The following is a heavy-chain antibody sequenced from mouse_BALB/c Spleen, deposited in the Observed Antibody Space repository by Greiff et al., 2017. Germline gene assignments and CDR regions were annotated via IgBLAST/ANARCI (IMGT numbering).Heavy chain of an antibody. J-gene: IGHJ3*01. V-gene: IGHV1S81*02. D-gene: IGHD2-2*01. Sequence: QVQLQQSGAELVKPGASVKLSCKASGYTFTSYYMYWVKQRPGQGLEWIGEINPSNGGTNFNEKFKSKATLTVDKSSSTAYMQLSSLTSEDSAVYYCTREGLRRSWFAYWVQGTLVTVSA. CDR2: INPSNGGT. CDR3: TREGLRRSWFAY. CDR1: GYTFTSYY.